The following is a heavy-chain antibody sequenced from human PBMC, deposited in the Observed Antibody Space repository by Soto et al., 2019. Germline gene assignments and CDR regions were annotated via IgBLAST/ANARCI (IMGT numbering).Heavy chain of an antibody. CDR1: GYTFTGYY. J-gene: IGHJ6*02. V-gene: IGHV1-2*04. CDR3: ARGYCSSTSCPYYYYGMDV. D-gene: IGHD2-2*01. Sequence: GASVKVSCKASGYTFTGYYMHWVRQAPGQGLERMGWINPNSGGTNYAQKFQGWVTMTRDTSISTAYMELSRLRSDDTAVYYCARGYCSSTSCPYYYYGMDVWGQGTTVTVSS. CDR2: INPNSGGT.